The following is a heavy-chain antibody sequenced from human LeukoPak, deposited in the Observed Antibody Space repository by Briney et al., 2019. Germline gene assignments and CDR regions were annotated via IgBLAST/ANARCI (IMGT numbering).Heavy chain of an antibody. CDR1: GYTFTSYD. D-gene: IGHD6-19*01. J-gene: IGHJ4*02. CDR2: MNPNSGNT. V-gene: IGHV1-8*03. CDR3: ARGHSSGWFRYFDY. Sequence: SSVKVSCKPSGYTFTSYDINWVRQATGQGLEWIGWMNPNSGNTGYAQKFQGRVSINRNTSISTAYMELSSLRSEDTAVYYCARGHSSGWFRYFDYWGQGTLVTVSS.